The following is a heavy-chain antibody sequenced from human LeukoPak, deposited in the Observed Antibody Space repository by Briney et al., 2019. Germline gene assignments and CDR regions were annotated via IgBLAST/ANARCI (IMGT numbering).Heavy chain of an antibody. CDR1: GYTFTDYY. J-gene: IGHJ3*02. V-gene: IGHV1-2*02. Sequence: ASVKVSCKTSGYTFTDYYMQWVRQAPGQGLEWMSWINPTDGDTKSARKFQGRVTMTRDTSISTAYLELSRLTSDDTAIYYCARDCSGADCYSGNAFDIWSQGTMVTVSS. D-gene: IGHD2-15*01. CDR3: ARDCSGADCYSGNAFDI. CDR2: INPTDGDT.